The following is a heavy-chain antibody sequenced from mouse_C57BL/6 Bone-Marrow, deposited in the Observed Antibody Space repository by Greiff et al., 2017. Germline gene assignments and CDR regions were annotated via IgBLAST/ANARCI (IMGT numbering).Heavy chain of an antibody. CDR3: VRLYYGYAMDY. V-gene: IGHV10-1*01. CDR1: GFSFNTYA. CDR2: IRSKSNNYAT. D-gene: IGHD1-1*01. Sequence: DVMLVESGGGLVQPKGSLKLSCAASGFSFNTYAMNWVRQAPGKGLEWVARIRSKSNNYATYYADSVKDRFTISRDDSESMLYLQMNNLKTEDTAMYYCVRLYYGYAMDYWGQGTSVTVSS. J-gene: IGHJ4*01.